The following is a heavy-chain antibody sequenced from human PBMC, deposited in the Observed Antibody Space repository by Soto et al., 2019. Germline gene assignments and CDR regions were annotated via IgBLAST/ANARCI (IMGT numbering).Heavy chain of an antibody. J-gene: IGHJ4*02. D-gene: IGHD2-8*01. V-gene: IGHV1-18*01. CDR2: ISTYNGNT. CDR3: EREYCANGVCYLPDY. Sequence: QVQLVQSGAEVKKPGASVKFSCKASGYTFTTYGISWVRQAPGQGLEWMGWISTYNGNTYYTQKLQGRVTMTTDTSTNTAYMELTSLKSDDTAVYYCEREYCANGVCYLPDYWGQGTLVTVSS. CDR1: GYTFTTYG.